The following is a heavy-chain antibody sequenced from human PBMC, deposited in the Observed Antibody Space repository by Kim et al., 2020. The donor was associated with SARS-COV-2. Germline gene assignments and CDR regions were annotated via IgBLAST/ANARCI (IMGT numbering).Heavy chain of an antibody. CDR2: ISSSAGTI. CDR3: ARISGQQLDWLDP. CDR1: GFTFSDYY. V-gene: IGHV3-11*01. D-gene: IGHD6-13*01. J-gene: IGHJ5*02. Sequence: GGSLRLSCEASGFTFSDYYMSWMRQAPGKGLEWVSHISSSAGTIEYADSVKGRFTISRDNATKSLYLQMNSLRADDTAVYYCARISGQQLDWLDPCGLG.